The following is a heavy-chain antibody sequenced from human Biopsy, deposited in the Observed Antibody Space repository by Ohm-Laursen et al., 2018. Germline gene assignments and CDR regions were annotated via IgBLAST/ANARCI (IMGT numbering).Heavy chain of an antibody. CDR2: IYYNGNT. V-gene: IGHV4-31*03. J-gene: IGHJ4*02. CDR1: GGSISIGGSY. Sequence: PSETLSLTCIVLGGSISIGGSYWSWIRQHPGKGLEWIGYIYYNGNTNYNPSLKSRVSMSVDTSKNQFSLKLSSVTVADTAVYFCARDRGQNYFDYWGQGIPVTVSS. CDR3: ARDRGQNYFDY.